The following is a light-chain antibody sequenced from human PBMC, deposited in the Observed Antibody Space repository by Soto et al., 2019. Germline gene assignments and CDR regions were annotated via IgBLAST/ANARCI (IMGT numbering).Light chain of an antibody. CDR1: SSDVGAYNL. CDR2: DVS. J-gene: IGLJ3*02. V-gene: IGLV2-14*02. Sequence: QSALTQPASVSGSPGQSITISCTGTSSDVGAYNLVSWYQQHPGRAPKLFIFDVSDRPSGVCDRVSGSKSGNTASLTISGLQAEDEASYYCSSYTNTSTLVFGGGTKLTVL. CDR3: SSYTNTSTLV.